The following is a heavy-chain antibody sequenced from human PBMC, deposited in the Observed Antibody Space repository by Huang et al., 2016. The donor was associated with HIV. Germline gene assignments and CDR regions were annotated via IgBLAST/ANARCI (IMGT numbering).Heavy chain of an antibody. D-gene: IGHD3-22*01. Sequence: QVQLQLWGAGLLKPSETLSLTCAVYGGSFNGFYWSWIRQPPGKGLEWIGEINDPGNTNSDPSLRGGVTMSVNTSKKQFSLQLKSVTVADTAIYYCARRGYYYDGSGFPGFDPWGRGALATVSS. J-gene: IGHJ5*02. V-gene: IGHV4-34*02. CDR1: GGSFNGFY. CDR3: ARRGYYYDGSGFPGFDP. CDR2: INDPGNT.